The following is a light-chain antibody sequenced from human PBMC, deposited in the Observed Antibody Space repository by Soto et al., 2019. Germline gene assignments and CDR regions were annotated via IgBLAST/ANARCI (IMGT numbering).Light chain of an antibody. CDR2: LGS. CDR3: MQALQTPT. V-gene: IGKV2-28*01. J-gene: IGKJ5*01. CDR1: QSLLHSDGKTY. Sequence: DIVMTQTPLSLSVTPGQPASISCKSSQSLLHSDGKTYLDWYLQKPGQSPQHLIYLGSNRASGVPDRFSGSGSGTDFTLKISRVEAEDVGVYYCMQALQTPTFGQGTRLETK.